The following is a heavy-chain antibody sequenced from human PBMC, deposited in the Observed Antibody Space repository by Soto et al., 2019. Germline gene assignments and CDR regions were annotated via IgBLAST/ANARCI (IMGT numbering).Heavy chain of an antibody. CDR1: GGSISSSSYY. Sequence: SETLSLTCTVSGGSISSSSYYWGWIRQPPGKGLEWIGSIYYSGSTYYNPSLKSRVTISVDTSKNQFSLKLSSVTAADTAVYYCARHADDGIAYWGQGTLVTVSS. V-gene: IGHV4-39*01. J-gene: IGHJ4*02. CDR3: ARHADDGIAY. CDR2: IYYSGST. D-gene: IGHD1-26*01.